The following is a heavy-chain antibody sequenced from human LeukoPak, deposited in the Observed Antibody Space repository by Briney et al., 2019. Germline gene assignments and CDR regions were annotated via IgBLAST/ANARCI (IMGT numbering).Heavy chain of an antibody. CDR2: ISSSGSTT. V-gene: IGHV3-11*01. CDR3: AREAEGATLRGYFDY. D-gene: IGHD1-26*01. CDR1: GLTFSDYY. Sequence: GGSLRLSCAASGLTFSDYYMSWIRQAPGKGLEWVSYISSSGSTTHYADSVKGRFTISRDNSKNTLYLQMNSLRAEDTAVYYCAREAEGATLRGYFDYWGQGTLVTVSS. J-gene: IGHJ4*02.